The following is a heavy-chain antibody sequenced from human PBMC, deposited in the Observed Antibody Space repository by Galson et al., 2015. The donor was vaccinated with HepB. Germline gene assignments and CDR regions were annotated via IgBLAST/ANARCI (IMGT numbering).Heavy chain of an antibody. CDR1: GFTFNIYN. V-gene: IGHV3-21*01. J-gene: IGHJ6*02. D-gene: IGHD3-22*01. CDR3: ARDRSDSSGFQWGYYYFDMDV. CDR2: ISHTSSYI. Sequence: SLRLSCAASGFTFNIYNMNWVRQAPGKGLEWVSSISHTSSYIYYTDSEKGRFTISRDNAKNSLYLQMNSLRAEDTGVYYCARDRSDSSGFQWGYYYFDMDVWGQGTTVTVSS.